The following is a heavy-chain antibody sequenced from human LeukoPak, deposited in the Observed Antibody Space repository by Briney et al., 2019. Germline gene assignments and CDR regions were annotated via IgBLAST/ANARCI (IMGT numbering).Heavy chain of an antibody. D-gene: IGHD4-17*01. J-gene: IGHJ3*02. CDR3: ARPGDYGDYNDAFDI. V-gene: IGHV4-39*01. Sequence: SETLSLTCTVSGGSISSSSYYWDWIRQPPGKGLEWIGSIYYSGSTYYNPSLKSRVTISVDTSKNQFSLKLSSVTAADTAVYYCARPGDYGDYNDAFDIWGQGTMVTVSS. CDR1: GGSISSSSYY. CDR2: IYYSGST.